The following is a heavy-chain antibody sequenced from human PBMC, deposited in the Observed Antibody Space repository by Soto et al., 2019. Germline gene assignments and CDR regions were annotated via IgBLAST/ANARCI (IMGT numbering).Heavy chain of an antibody. CDR2: MSWNSGSI. CDR3: AKDMGNSGYYYYGMDV. J-gene: IGHJ6*02. D-gene: IGHD1-26*01. Sequence: PGGSLRLSCAASGFTFDVYARHWVRQAPGKGLEWVSGMSWNSGSIGYEDSVKGRFTISRDNAKNSLYLQKNSLRAEDTALYYCAKDMGNSGYYYYGMDVRGQGTTVTVCS. V-gene: IGHV3-9*01. CDR1: GFTFDVYA.